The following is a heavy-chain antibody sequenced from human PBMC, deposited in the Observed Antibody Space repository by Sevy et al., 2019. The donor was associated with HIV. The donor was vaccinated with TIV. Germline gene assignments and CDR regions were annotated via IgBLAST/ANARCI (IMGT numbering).Heavy chain of an antibody. CDR1: GFTFSSYS. J-gene: IGHJ4*02. CDR3: ARGASSGWDYFDY. CDR2: IRGLNNYI. D-gene: IGHD6-19*01. Sequence: GESLKISCAASGFTFSSYSMNWVRQAPGKGLEWVSYIRGLNNYIYYADSVRGRFTISRDNAKNSLYLQMNSLRAEDTAVYYCARGASSGWDYFDYWGQGTLVTVSS. V-gene: IGHV3-21*01.